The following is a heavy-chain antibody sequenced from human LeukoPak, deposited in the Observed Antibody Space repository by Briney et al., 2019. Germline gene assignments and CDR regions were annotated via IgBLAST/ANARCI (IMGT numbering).Heavy chain of an antibody. Sequence: SETLSLTCAVYGGSFSGYYWIWIRQPPGKGLEWIGEINHSGSTNYNPSLKSRVTISVDTSKNQFSLKLSSVTAADTAVYYCAREFIDSSGYYYFDYWGQGTLVTVSS. CDR1: GGSFSGYY. V-gene: IGHV4-34*01. CDR3: AREFIDSSGYYYFDY. D-gene: IGHD3-22*01. CDR2: INHSGST. J-gene: IGHJ4*02.